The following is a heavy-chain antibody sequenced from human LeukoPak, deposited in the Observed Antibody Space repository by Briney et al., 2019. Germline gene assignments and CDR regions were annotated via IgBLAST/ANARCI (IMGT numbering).Heavy chain of an antibody. CDR1: GGSISSNY. D-gene: IGHD3-22*01. V-gene: IGHV4-59*01. Sequence: SETLSLTCTVSGGSISSNYWSWIRQPPGKGLEWIGYIYYSGSTNYNPSLKSRVTISVDTSQNQFSLNLSSVTAADTAVYYCANSDNSGHWYHFDYWGQGTLVTVSS. CDR3: ANSDNSGHWYHFDY. CDR2: IYYSGST. J-gene: IGHJ4*02.